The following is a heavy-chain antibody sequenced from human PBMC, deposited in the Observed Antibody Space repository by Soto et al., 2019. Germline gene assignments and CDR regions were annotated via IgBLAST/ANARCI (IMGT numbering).Heavy chain of an antibody. D-gene: IGHD2-8*01. Sequence: ASVKVSCKASGYTFTGYYMHWVRQAPGQGLEWMGWINPNSGGTNYAQKFQGWVTMTRDTSISTAYMELSRLRSDDTAVYYCARGYCTNGVCSQPHLPYGDYVADYYYGMDVWGQGTTVTVSS. CDR1: GYTFTGYY. V-gene: IGHV1-2*04. CDR2: INPNSGGT. CDR3: ARGYCTNGVCSQPHLPYGDYVADYYYGMDV. J-gene: IGHJ6*02.